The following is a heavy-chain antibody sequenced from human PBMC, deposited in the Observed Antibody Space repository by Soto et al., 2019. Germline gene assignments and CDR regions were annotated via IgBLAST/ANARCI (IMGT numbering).Heavy chain of an antibody. CDR2: INGGNGNT. V-gene: IGHV1-3*01. CDR3: ARDDSGFSGSHYIDSFIY. D-gene: IGHD1-26*01. Sequence: VQLVQSGAELKKPGASVKVSCKASGNTVPNYAIHWVRQAPGQRLEWMGWINGGNGNTYYSEHFQGRVTFTRDTSAGTVYIQLSSLTSEDTAVYYCARDDSGFSGSHYIDSFIYWGQGALVTVSS. J-gene: IGHJ4*02. CDR1: GNTVPNYA.